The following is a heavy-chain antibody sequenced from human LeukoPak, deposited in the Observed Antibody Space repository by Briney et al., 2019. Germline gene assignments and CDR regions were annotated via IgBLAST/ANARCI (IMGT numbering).Heavy chain of an antibody. Sequence: SVKVSCKASGGTFSNYAISWVRQAPGQGLEWMGGTIPIFGTANYAQKFQGRVTITADESPSTAYMEPSSLRSEDTAVYYCARETVTTSIDPWGQGTLVTVSS. CDR3: ARETVTTSIDP. D-gene: IGHD4-17*01. J-gene: IGHJ5*02. CDR2: TIPIFGTA. CDR1: GGTFSNYA. V-gene: IGHV1-69*13.